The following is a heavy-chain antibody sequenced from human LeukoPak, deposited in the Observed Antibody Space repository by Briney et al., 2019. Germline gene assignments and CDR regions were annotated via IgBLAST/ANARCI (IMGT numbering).Heavy chain of an antibody. Sequence: GGSLRLSCTASGFTFGDYAMSWVRQAPGKGLEWVGFIRSKAYGGTTEYAASVKGRFTISRDDSKSIAYLQMNSLKTEDTAVYYCTGDAAHLRYWGQGTLVTVSS. J-gene: IGHJ4*02. CDR1: GFTFGDYA. CDR2: IRSKAYGGTT. V-gene: IGHV3-49*04. CDR3: TGDAAHLRY. D-gene: IGHD6-13*01.